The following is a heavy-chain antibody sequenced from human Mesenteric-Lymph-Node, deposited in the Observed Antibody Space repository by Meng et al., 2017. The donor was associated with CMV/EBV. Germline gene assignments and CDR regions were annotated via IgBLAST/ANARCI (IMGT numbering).Heavy chain of an antibody. V-gene: IGHV1-2*02. Sequence: ASVKVSCKASGYTFTGYYMHWVRQAPGQGLEWMGWINPNSGGTNYAQKFQGRVTMTRDTSISTAYMELSRLRSDDTAVYYCVWESSSSRGRYYYGMDVWGQGTTVTVSS. D-gene: IGHD6-6*01. CDR2: INPNSGGT. CDR3: VWESSSSRGRYYYGMDV. J-gene: IGHJ6*02. CDR1: GYTFTGYY.